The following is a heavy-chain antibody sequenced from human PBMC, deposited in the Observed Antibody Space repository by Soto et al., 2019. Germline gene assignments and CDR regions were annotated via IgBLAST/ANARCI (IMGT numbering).Heavy chain of an antibody. CDR3: ARRVIQYSGGKHDSFAI. V-gene: IGHV1-69*01. CDR1: GGTFRNYA. J-gene: IGHJ3*02. D-gene: IGHD2-15*01. CDR2: DIHIFGTT. Sequence: QVQLVQSGAEVKKPGSSVKVSCKASGGTFRNYAFSWVRQAPGQGLEWMGEDIHIFGTTPYAKKIQGRDTTTADESTNTANMAYCTLRSEDPAVYYCARRVIQYSGGKHDSFAIWGQGTMVTVSS.